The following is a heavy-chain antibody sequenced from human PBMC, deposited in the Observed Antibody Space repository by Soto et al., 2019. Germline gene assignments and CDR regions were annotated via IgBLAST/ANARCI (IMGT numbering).Heavy chain of an antibody. Sequence: SETLSLTCAVSGGSISSGGYSWSWIRQPPGKGLEWIGYIYHSGSTYYNPSLKSRVTISVDTSKNQFSLKLSSVTAADTAVYYCARDRSGESWFDPWGQGTLVTVSS. CDR2: IYHSGST. CDR3: ARDRSGESWFDP. J-gene: IGHJ5*02. D-gene: IGHD3-10*01. V-gene: IGHV4-30-2*01. CDR1: GGSISSGGYS.